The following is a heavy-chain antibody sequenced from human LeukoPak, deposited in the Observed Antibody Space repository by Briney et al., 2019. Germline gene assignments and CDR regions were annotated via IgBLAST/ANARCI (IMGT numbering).Heavy chain of an antibody. J-gene: IGHJ2*01. CDR3: ASYEQSVSIWYFDL. CDR2: IYGGGNT. Sequence: GGSLRLSCAASGITVSNIYMAWVRQAPGKGLEWVSIIYGGGNTNHGDSVKGRFITSRDNSKNTLYLQMNSLRAEDTAVYYCASYEQSVSIWYFDLWGRGTLVTV. V-gene: IGHV3-53*01. CDR1: GITVSNIY. D-gene: IGHD3-16*01.